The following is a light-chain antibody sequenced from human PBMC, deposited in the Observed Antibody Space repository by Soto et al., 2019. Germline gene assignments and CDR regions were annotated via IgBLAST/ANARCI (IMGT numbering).Light chain of an antibody. J-gene: IGKJ5*01. CDR2: DAA. Sequence: VVLTQSPDTLSVSPGERATLSCRASRGIKSNLAWYQQRPGQAPRLLIYDAATRATGVPARFSGSGSGTEFTLTISSLQSEHFAVYYCQQYNNWPPITFGQGTRLDI. CDR1: RGIKSN. CDR3: QQYNNWPPIT. V-gene: IGKV3-15*01.